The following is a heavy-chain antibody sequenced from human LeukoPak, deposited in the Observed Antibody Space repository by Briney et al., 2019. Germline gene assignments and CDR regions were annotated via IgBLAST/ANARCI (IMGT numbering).Heavy chain of an antibody. Sequence: ASVKVSCKASGYTFTSYGISWVRQAPGQGLEWMGWISTYNDNTNYAQKFQGWVTMTRDTSISAAYMELSRLRSDDTAVYYCARGFVVVVAATGRDWFDPWGQGTLVTVSS. J-gene: IGHJ5*02. CDR1: GYTFTSYG. CDR3: ARGFVVVVAATGRDWFDP. D-gene: IGHD2-15*01. V-gene: IGHV1-18*01. CDR2: ISTYNDNT.